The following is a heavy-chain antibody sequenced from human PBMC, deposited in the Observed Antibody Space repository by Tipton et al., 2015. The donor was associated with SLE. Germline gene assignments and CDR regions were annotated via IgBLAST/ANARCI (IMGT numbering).Heavy chain of an antibody. Sequence: TLSLTCTVSGGSISSYYWSWIRQPPGKGLEWIGYIYYSGSTNYNPSPKSRVTISVDTSKNQFSLKLSSVTAADTAVYYCARGYSSSYYYYYYMDVWGKGTTVTVSS. CDR2: IYYSGST. V-gene: IGHV4-59*01. J-gene: IGHJ6*03. CDR1: GGSISSYY. CDR3: ARGYSSSYYYYYYMDV. D-gene: IGHD6-6*01.